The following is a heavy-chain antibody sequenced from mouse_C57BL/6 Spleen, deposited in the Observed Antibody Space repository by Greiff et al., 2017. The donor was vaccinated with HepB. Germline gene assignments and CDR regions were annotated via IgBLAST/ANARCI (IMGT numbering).Heavy chain of an antibody. D-gene: IGHD2-1*01. V-gene: IGHV1-50*01. CDR1: GYTFTSYW. CDR2: IDPSDSYT. Sequence: VQLQQPGAELVKPGASVKLSYKASGYTFTSYWMQWVKQRPGQGLEWIGEIDPSDSYTNYNQKFKGKATLTVDTSSSTAYMQLSSLTSEDSAVYYCARGYGNYGYFDVWGTGTTVTVSS. CDR3: ARGYGNYGYFDV. J-gene: IGHJ1*03.